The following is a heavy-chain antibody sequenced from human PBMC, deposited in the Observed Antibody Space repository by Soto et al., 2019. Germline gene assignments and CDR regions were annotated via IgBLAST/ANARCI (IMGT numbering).Heavy chain of an antibody. CDR2: MYYSETT. J-gene: IGHJ5*02. CDR1: GASINDYC. Sequence: SETLSLTCTVSGASINDYCWSWIRQTPGKGLEWVGFMYYSETTKYNPSLKGRVNMSLDTSKNQVSLHLKSVTAADTAVYYCARANSSTWYKLEYKWFDPWGQGTLVTVSS. D-gene: IGHD6-13*01. V-gene: IGHV4-59*01. CDR3: ARANSSTWYKLEYKWFDP.